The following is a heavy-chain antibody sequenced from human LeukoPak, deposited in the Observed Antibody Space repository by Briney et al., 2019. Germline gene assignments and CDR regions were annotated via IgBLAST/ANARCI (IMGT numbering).Heavy chain of an antibody. J-gene: IGHJ5*02. CDR1: GYTFTGYY. CDR2: INPNSGGT. Sequence: ASVKVSCKADGYTFTGYYMFWVRQAPGQGLKWMGRINPNSGGTNYAQKFQGRVTMTRDTSISTAYMELSRLRSDDTAPYYCARGDRSGGSCYSVENWFDPVVQGTLVTISS. V-gene: IGHV1-2*06. CDR3: ARGDRSGGSCYSVENWFDP. D-gene: IGHD2-15*01.